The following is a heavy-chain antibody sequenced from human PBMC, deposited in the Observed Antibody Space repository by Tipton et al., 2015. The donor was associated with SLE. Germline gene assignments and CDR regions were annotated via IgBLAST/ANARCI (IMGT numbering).Heavy chain of an antibody. D-gene: IGHD3-16*01. CDR2: IYHTGSI. CDR1: GDSISSLYW. Sequence: TLSLTCDVSGDSISSLYWWSWVRQSPGKGLEWIADIYHTGSINYNPSLESRVTISFDMSKNQVSLRLNSVTAADTAVYYCARDLYVAYYEYLWGSVFDVWGQGTLVTVSS. V-gene: IGHV4-4*02. CDR3: ARDLYVAYYEYLWGSVFDV. J-gene: IGHJ3*01.